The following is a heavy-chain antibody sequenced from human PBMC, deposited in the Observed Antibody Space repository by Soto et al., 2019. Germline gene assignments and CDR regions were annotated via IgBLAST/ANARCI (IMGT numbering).Heavy chain of an antibody. D-gene: IGHD6-13*01. CDR3: ARDSGAAAGPNWFDP. CDR2: INPSGGST. Sequence: ASVKVSCKASGYTFTSYYMHWVRQAPGQGLEWMGIINPSGGSTSYAQKFQGRVTMTRDTSTSTVYMELSSLRSEDTAVYYCARDSGAAAGPNWFDPWGQGTLVTVSS. CDR1: GYTFTSYY. J-gene: IGHJ5*02. V-gene: IGHV1-46*03.